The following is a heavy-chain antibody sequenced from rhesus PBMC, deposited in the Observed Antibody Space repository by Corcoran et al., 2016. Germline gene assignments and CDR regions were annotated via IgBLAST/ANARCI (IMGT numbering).Heavy chain of an antibody. CDR1: GYSISSGYC. CDR3: ARGVAADY. V-gene: IGHV4-127*01. Sequence: QVQLQESGPGLVKPSETLSLTCAVSGYSISSGYCWSWIRQPPGKGREWIGYIGGSSGSTNNNPSRKSRVTISKDTSKNQFSLNLTSVTAADTAVYYCARGVAADYWGQGVLVTVSS. CDR2: IGGSSGST. D-gene: IGHD2-39*01. J-gene: IGHJ4*01.